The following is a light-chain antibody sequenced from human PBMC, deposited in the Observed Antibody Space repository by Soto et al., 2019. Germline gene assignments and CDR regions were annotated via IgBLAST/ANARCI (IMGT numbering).Light chain of an antibody. CDR1: ESVSDF. Sequence: EIVLTQSPGALSLSPGERATLSCWASESVSDFLAWYQPKPGLAPRLLIHGATKRTSGTPDRFSGSGSGTAFTLAISRLEPEDFAIYYCQQYVTSPAITFGQGTRLEIK. V-gene: IGKV3-20*01. J-gene: IGKJ5*01. CDR3: QQYVTSPAIT. CDR2: GAT.